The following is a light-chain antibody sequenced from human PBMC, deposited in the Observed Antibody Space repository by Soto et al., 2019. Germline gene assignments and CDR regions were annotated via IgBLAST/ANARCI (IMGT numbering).Light chain of an antibody. CDR1: SKDVGDNDH. V-gene: IGLV2-8*01. Sequence: QSVLTQPPSASGSPGQSVTISCSGTSKDVGDNDHVSWYQQHPGKAPKLLISEVNKRPSGVPDRFSGSKSGNTASLTVSGLRAEDEADYYCSSNTARGVFGGGTKLTVL. J-gene: IGLJ3*02. CDR3: SSNTARGV. CDR2: EVN.